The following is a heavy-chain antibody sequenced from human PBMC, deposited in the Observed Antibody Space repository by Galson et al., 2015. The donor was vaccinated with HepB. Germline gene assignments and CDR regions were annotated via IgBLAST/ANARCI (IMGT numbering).Heavy chain of an antibody. Sequence: SVKVSCKASGYTFTSYYMHWVRQAPGQGLEWMGIINPSGGSTSYAQKFQGRVTMTRDTSTSTVYMELSSLRSEDTAVYYCARSRADIVVVVAATRHWGQGTLVTVSS. CDR1: GYTFTSYY. D-gene: IGHD2-15*01. CDR3: ARSRADIVVVVAATRH. J-gene: IGHJ4*02. V-gene: IGHV1-46*01. CDR2: INPSGGST.